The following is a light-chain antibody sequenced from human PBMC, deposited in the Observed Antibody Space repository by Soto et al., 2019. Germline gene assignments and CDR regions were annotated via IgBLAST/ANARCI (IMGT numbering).Light chain of an antibody. V-gene: IGLV2-8*01. J-gene: IGLJ1*01. Sequence: QSVLTHPPSASGSPGQSVTISCTGTSSDVGGYDYVSWYQQHPGKAPKLMIYEVTIRPSGVSDRFSGSKSGNTASLTVSGLQAEDEADYYCSSYTGGNPSYVFGTGTKVT. CDR1: SSDVGGYDY. CDR2: EVT. CDR3: SSYTGGNPSYV.